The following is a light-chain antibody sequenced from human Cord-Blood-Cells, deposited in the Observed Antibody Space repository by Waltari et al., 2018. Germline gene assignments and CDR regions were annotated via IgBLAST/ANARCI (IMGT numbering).Light chain of an antibody. J-gene: IGLJ3*02. V-gene: IGLV6-57*03. CDR2: EDN. Sequence: NFMLTQPHSVSESPGKTVTISCTRSSGSIASNYVQWYQQRPGSAPTTVLYEDNQRPSGVPDRFSGSIDSSSTSASLTISGLKTEDEADYYCQSYDSSNWVFGGGTKLTVL. CDR3: QSYDSSNWV. CDR1: SGSIASNY.